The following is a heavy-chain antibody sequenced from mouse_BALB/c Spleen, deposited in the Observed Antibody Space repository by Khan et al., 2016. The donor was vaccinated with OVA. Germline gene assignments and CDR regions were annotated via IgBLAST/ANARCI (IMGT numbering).Heavy chain of an antibody. V-gene: IGHV1-77*01. D-gene: IGHD1-2*01. CDR2: ISPGSGDT. CDR1: GYTFTDYY. J-gene: IGHJ3*01. CDR3: ARRNYFGYTFAY. Sequence: VQLQDSGAELARPGASVKLSCKASGYTFTDYYINWVKQRTGQGLEWIGEISPGSGDTYYNERFKGKATLTADKSSSTAYMQLSSLTSEASAVYFCARRNYFGYTFAYWGQGTLVTVSA.